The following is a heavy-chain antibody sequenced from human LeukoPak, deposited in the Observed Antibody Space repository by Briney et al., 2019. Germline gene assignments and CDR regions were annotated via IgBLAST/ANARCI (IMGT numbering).Heavy chain of an antibody. CDR3: ARHTSSWDYYFEY. CDR2: IDHGDSYY. CDR1: GYSFTNYW. Sequence: GESLQISCQGSGYSFTNYWNSWVRQMPGKGREWMGRIDHGDSYYNYRQSFQCHLTISADNSISTAYLQWSSLKASDTAIYYCARHTSSWDYYFEYWGQGTLVTVSS. D-gene: IGHD6-13*01. J-gene: IGHJ4*02. V-gene: IGHV5-10-1*01.